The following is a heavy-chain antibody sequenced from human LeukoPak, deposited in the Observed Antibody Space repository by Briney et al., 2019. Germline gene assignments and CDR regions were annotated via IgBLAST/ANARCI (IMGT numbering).Heavy chain of an antibody. CDR1: GFTFSSYT. CDR3: ARRGAVAGTLDY. D-gene: IGHD6-19*01. Sequence: GRSLRLSCAASGFTFSSYTMHWDRQAPGKGLECMAVISYDGSNKYYADSVKGRFTVSGDNSKNTLYLQMNSLRAEDTAVYYCARRGAVAGTLDYWGQGTLVTVSS. CDR2: ISYDGSNK. V-gene: IGHV3-30*04. J-gene: IGHJ4*02.